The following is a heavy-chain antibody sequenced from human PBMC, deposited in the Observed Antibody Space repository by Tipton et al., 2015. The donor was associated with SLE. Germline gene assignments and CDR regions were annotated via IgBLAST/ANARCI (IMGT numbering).Heavy chain of an antibody. J-gene: IGHJ6*02. CDR2: IYYSGST. CDR1: GGSFSSYY. V-gene: IGHV4-39*01. CDR3: ATTGVVTKGLYYYYGMDV. Sequence: TLSLTCAVYGGSFSSYYWGWIRQPPGKGLEWIGSIYYSGSTYYNPSLKSRVTISVDTSKNQFSLKLGSVTAADTAVYYCATTGVVTKGLYYYYGMDVWGQGTTVTVSS. D-gene: IGHD2-15*01.